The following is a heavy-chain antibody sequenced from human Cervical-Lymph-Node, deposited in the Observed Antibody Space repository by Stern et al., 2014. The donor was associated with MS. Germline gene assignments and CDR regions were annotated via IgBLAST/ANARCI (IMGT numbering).Heavy chain of an antibody. CDR3: ATTSNFYYDASGPLDAFDF. Sequence: EVQLVQSGAEVRKPGESLKISCKASRYSFSNYWIGWVRQMPGKGLEWIGIIYPGDSDTRYSPSFQGQVAISVDESISTAYLQWSSLRASDSAMYYCATTSNFYYDASGPLDAFDFWGQGTKVTVSS. V-gene: IGHV5-51*03. D-gene: IGHD3-22*01. CDR2: IYPGDSDT. J-gene: IGHJ3*01. CDR1: RYSFSNYW.